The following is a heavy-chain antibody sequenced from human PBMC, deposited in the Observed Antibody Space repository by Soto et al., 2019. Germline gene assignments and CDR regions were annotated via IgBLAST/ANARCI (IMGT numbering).Heavy chain of an antibody. CDR2: IKSKTDGGTT. J-gene: IGHJ3*02. V-gene: IGHV3-15*01. CDR1: GFTFSNAW. D-gene: IGHD4-17*01. Sequence: GGSLRLSCAASGFTFSNAWMSCVRQAPGKGLEWVGRIKSKTDGGTTDYAAPVKGRFTISRDDSKNTLYLQMNSLKTEDTAVYYCTTKTTGPPDKAFDIWGQGTMDTVS. CDR3: TTKTTGPPDKAFDI.